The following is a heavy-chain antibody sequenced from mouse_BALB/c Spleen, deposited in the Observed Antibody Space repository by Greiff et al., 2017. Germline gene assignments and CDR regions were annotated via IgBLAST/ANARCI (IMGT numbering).Heavy chain of an antibody. D-gene: IGHD1-2*01. CDR1: GFTFSSYG. J-gene: IGHJ2*01. Sequence: DVMLVESGGGLVQPGGSLKLSCAASGFTFSSYGMSWVRQTPDKRLELVATINSNGGSTYYPDSVKGRFTISRDNAKNTLYLQMSSLKSEDTAMYYCARDSLLRSYYFDYWGQGTTLTVSS. CDR3: ARDSLLRSYYFDY. CDR2: INSNGGST. V-gene: IGHV5-6-3*01.